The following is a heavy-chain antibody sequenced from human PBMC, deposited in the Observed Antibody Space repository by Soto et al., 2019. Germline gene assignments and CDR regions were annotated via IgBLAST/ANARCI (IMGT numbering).Heavy chain of an antibody. CDR2: IYYSGST. D-gene: IGHD3-16*01. V-gene: IGHV4-59*01. CDR1: GGSISSYY. Sequence: ETLSLTCTVSGGSISSYYWSWIRQPPGKGLEWIGYIYYSGSTNYNPSLKSRVTISVDTSKNQFSLKLSSVTAADTAVYYCARSRGYFDYWGQGTLVTVSS. J-gene: IGHJ4*02. CDR3: ARSRGYFDY.